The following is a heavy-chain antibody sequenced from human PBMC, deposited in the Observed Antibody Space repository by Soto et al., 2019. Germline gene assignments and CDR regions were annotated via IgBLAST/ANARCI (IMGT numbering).Heavy chain of an antibody. CDR3: ARDDFDFGVVIHLAFDI. D-gene: IGHD3-3*01. Sequence: EVQLVESGGGLVQPGWSLRLSCAASGFTFSSYWMHWVRQAPGKGLVWVARINSDGSSTSYADSVKGRFTISRDNAKNALSLQMNRLRAEDMAVYYCARDDFDFGVVIHLAFDIWGQGTMVTVSS. V-gene: IGHV3-74*01. CDR1: GFTFSSYW. CDR2: INSDGSST. J-gene: IGHJ3*02.